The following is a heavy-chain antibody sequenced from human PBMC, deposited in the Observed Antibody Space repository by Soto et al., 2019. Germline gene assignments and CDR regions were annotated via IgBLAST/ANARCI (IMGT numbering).Heavy chain of an antibody. CDR1: GGTFSSYA. D-gene: IGHD5-12*01. CDR3: ARAPATFTVVTSSFSYGFDV. Sequence: QVQLVQSGAEVKKPGSSVKVSCKASGGTFSSYAISWVRQAPGQGLEWMGGIIPIFGTANYAQKFQGRVTITADESTSTDYMELSSLRSEDTAVYYCARAPATFTVVTSSFSYGFDVWGQGTTVTVSS. J-gene: IGHJ6*02. CDR2: IIPIFGTA. V-gene: IGHV1-69*12.